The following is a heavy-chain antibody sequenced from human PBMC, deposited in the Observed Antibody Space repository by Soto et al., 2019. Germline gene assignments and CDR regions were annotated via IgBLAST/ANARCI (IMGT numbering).Heavy chain of an antibody. CDR3: ARIPRYSFPTSDDLDS. V-gene: IGHV1-69*13. Sequence: SVKVSCKASGGTFYTYTFSWVRQAPGQGLEWMGSITPIYPTTNYAEKFQGRLTVTADGSTNTAYMELNSLTSEDTAVYYCARIPRYSFPTSDDLDSWGQGTLVTVS. CDR2: ITPIYPTT. CDR1: GGTFYTYT. D-gene: IGHD5-18*01. J-gene: IGHJ4*02.